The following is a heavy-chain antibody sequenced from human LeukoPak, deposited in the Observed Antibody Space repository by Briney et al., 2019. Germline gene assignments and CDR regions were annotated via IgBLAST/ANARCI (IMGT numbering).Heavy chain of an antibody. Sequence: PGGSLRLSCAASGFTFSSYSMNWVRQAPGKGLEWVSSISSSSYIYYADSVKGRFTISRDNAKNSLYLQMNSLRAEDTAVYYCATLYTAGAFDIWGQGTMVTVSS. CDR3: ATLYTAGAFDI. D-gene: IGHD3-16*01. CDR1: GFTFSSYS. V-gene: IGHV3-21*01. J-gene: IGHJ3*02. CDR2: ISSSSYI.